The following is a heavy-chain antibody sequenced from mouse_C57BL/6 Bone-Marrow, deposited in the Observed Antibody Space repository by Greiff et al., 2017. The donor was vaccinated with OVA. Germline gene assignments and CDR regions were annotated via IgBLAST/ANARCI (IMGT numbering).Heavy chain of an antibody. CDR1: GYTFTDHT. Sequence: VQLQQSDAELVKPGASVKISCKVSGYTFTDHTIHWVKQRPEQGLEWIGYIYPRDGSTKYNEKFKGKSTLTADKTSNTAYMQLNSLTSEDSAVYVCARSRYYGRSYNWGQGTTLTVSS. D-gene: IGHD1-1*01. CDR3: ARSRYYGRSYN. J-gene: IGHJ2*01. CDR2: IYPRDGST. V-gene: IGHV1-78*01.